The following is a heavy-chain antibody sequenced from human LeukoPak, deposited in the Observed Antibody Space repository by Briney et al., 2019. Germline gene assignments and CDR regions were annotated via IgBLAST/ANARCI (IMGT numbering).Heavy chain of an antibody. CDR3: ATYGQVLLPFES. J-gene: IGHJ4*02. V-gene: IGHV3-23*01. CDR2: IFPSGGEI. D-gene: IGHD2-8*02. CDR1: GFTFSTFA. Sequence: GGSLRLSCAASGFTFSTFAMIWVRQPPGKGLEWVSSIFPSGGEIHYADSVRGRFTISRDNSKSTLSLQMNSLRDEDTAIYYCATYGQVLLPFESWGQGTLVAVSS.